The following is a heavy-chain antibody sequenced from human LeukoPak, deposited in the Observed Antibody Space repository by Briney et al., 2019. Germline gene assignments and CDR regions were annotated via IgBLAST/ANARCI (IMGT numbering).Heavy chain of an antibody. CDR2: ITSSSSYI. J-gene: IGHJ5*02. CDR1: GFTFSSYS. V-gene: IGHV3-21*01. Sequence: PGGSLRLSCAASGFTFSSYSMTWVRQAPGKGLEWVSSITSSSSYIYYADSVKGRFTISRDNAKNSLYLQMNSLRAEDTAVYYCASAGNYDILTGYYSYNWFDPWGQGTLVTVSS. CDR3: ASAGNYDILTGYYSYNWFDP. D-gene: IGHD3-9*01.